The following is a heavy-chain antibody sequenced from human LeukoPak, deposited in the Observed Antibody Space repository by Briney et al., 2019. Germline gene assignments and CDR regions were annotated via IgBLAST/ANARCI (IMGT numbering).Heavy chain of an antibody. V-gene: IGHV3-48*04. CDR1: GFTFSSYS. D-gene: IGHD2-21*02. CDR2: ISSSSSTI. Sequence: GGSLRLSCAASGFTFSSYSMNWVRQAPGKGLEWVSYISSSSSTIYYADSVKGRFTISRDNAKNSLYLQMNSLRAEDTAVYYCASSVVTASEPRWYFDLWGRGTLVTVSS. J-gene: IGHJ2*01. CDR3: ASSVVTASEPRWYFDL.